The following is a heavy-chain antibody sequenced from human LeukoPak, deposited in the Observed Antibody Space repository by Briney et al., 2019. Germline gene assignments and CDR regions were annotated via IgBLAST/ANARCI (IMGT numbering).Heavy chain of an antibody. Sequence: SETLSLTCAVYGGSFSGYYWSWIRQPPGKGLEWIGEINHSGSTNYNPSLKSRVTISVDTSKNQFSLKLSSVTAADTAVYYCARDVKYSSSSVLGNWFDPWGQGTLVTVSS. J-gene: IGHJ5*02. D-gene: IGHD6-6*01. V-gene: IGHV4-34*01. CDR2: INHSGST. CDR3: ARDVKYSSSSVLGNWFDP. CDR1: GGSFSGYY.